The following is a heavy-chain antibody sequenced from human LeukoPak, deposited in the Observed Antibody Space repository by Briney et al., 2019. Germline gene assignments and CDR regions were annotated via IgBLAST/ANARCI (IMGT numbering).Heavy chain of an antibody. Sequence: SETLSLTCTVSGGSISSYYWSWIRQPPGKGLEWIGYIYYSGSTNYNPSLKSRFTISVDTSKNQFSLKLSSVTAADTAVYYCARAEYPYSSSWYGYWGQGTLVTVSS. CDR3: ARAEYPYSSSWYGY. CDR1: GGSISSYY. V-gene: IGHV4-59*01. CDR2: IYYSGST. D-gene: IGHD6-13*01. J-gene: IGHJ4*02.